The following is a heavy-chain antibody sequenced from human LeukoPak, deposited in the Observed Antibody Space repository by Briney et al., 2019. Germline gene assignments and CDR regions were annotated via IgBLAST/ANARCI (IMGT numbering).Heavy chain of an antibody. J-gene: IGHJ3*02. D-gene: IGHD3-10*01. CDR3: ARGDEYYYGSGSYLSGAAFDI. CDR1: GGSISSGGYY. CDR2: IYYSGST. V-gene: IGHV4-31*03. Sequence: PSETLSFTYTVSGGSISSGGYYWNWIRQHPGKGLEWIGNIYYSGSTYYNPSLKSRVTISVDTSKNQFSLKLSSVTAADTAVYYCARGDEYYYGSGSYLSGAAFDIWGQGTMVTVSS.